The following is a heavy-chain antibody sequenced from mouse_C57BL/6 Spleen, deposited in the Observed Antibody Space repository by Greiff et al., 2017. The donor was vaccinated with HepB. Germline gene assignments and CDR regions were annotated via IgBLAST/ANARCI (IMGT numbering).Heavy chain of an antibody. Sequence: QVQLQQSGAELVKPGASVKMSCKASGYTFTSYWITWVKQRPGQGLEWIGDIYPGSGSTNYNEKFKSKATLTVDTSSSTAYMQLSSLTSEDSAVYYCARKGPSWDSAYWGQGTLVTVSA. D-gene: IGHD4-1*01. V-gene: IGHV1-55*01. CDR3: ARKGPSWDSAY. J-gene: IGHJ3*01. CDR2: IYPGSGST. CDR1: GYTFTSYW.